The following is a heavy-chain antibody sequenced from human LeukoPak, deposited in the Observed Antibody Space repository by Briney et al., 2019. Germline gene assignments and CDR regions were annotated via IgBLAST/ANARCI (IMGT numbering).Heavy chain of an antibody. J-gene: IGHJ4*02. V-gene: IGHV3-23*01. CDR2: ISGSDDRT. CDR3: AKIQRSDFDMNFDS. Sequence: GGSLRLSCAASGFTFSSYVMNWLRQAPGEGLEWVSTISGSDDRTFYADSVKGRFTISRDNSKNTVYLQMDSLRAGDTAVYYCAKIQRSDFDMNFDSWGQGTLVTVSS. D-gene: IGHD5-12*01. CDR1: GFTFSSYV.